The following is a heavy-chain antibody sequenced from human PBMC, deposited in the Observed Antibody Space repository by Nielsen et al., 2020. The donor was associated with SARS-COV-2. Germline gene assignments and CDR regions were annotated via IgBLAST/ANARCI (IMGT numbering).Heavy chain of an antibody. Sequence: SVKVSCKASGGTFSSYAISWVRQAPGQGLEWMGGIIPIFGTANYAQKFQGRVTITADKSTSTAYMELSSLRSEDTAVYYCARAQKMWKSYDYWTAFSIVDNWGHGTLVTVSS. V-gene: IGHV1-69*06. CDR2: IIPIFGTA. J-gene: IGHJ4*01. CDR3: ARAQKMWKSYDYWTAFSIVDN. CDR1: GGTFSSYA. D-gene: IGHD5-12*01.